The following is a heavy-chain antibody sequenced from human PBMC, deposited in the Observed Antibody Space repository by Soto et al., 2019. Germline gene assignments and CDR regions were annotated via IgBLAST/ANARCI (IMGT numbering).Heavy chain of an antibody. D-gene: IGHD6-19*01. V-gene: IGHV3-30*18. J-gene: IGHJ4*02. CDR3: AKVFFIEPWPAQDSPIDY. Sequence: GGSLRLSCAASGFTFSSYGMHWVRQAPGKGLEWVAVISYDGSNKYYADSVKGRFTISRDNSKNTLYLQMNSLRAEDTAVYYCAKVFFIEPWPAQDSPIDYWGQGTLVFGSS. CDR1: GFTFSSYG. CDR2: ISYDGSNK.